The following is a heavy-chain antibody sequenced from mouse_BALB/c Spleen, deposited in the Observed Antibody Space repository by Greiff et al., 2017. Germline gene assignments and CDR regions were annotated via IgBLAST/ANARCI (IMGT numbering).Heavy chain of an antibody. CDR1: GFTFSGYA. V-gene: IGHV5-9-4*01. CDR2: ISSGGSYT. J-gene: IGHJ4*01. CDR3: ARYDYDDAMDY. D-gene: IGHD2-4*01. Sequence: EVKVVESGGGLVKPGGSLKLSCAASGFTFSGYAMSWVRQSPEKRLEWVAEISSGGSYTYYPDTVTGRFTISRDNAKNTLYLEMSSLRSEDTAMYYCARYDYDDAMDYWGQGTSVTVSS.